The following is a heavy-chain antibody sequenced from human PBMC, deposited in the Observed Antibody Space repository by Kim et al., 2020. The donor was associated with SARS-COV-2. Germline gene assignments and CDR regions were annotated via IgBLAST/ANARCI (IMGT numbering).Heavy chain of an antibody. CDR1: GGSFSGYY. J-gene: IGHJ4*02. CDR3: ARGRRGYSYGSLYFDY. Sequence: SETLSLTCAVYGGSFSGYYWSWIRQPPGKGLEWIGEINHSGSTNYNPSLKSRVTISVDTSKNQFSLKLSSVTAADTAVYYCARGRRGYSYGSLYFDYWGQGTLVTVSS. V-gene: IGHV4-34*01. D-gene: IGHD5-18*01. CDR2: INHSGST.